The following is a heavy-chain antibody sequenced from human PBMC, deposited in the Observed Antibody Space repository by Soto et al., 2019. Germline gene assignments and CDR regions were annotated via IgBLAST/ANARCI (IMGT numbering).Heavy chain of an antibody. CDR1: GFTFSSYG. V-gene: IGHV3-30*18. J-gene: IGHJ4*02. CDR2: ISYDGSNK. D-gene: IGHD6-13*01. Sequence: SGGSLRLSCAASGFTFSSYGMHWVRQAPGKGLEWVAVISYDGSNKYYADSVKGRFTISRDNSKNTLYLQMNSLRAEDTAVYYCAKDSLYSSSWYDYWGQGTLVTVSS. CDR3: AKDSLYSSSWYDY.